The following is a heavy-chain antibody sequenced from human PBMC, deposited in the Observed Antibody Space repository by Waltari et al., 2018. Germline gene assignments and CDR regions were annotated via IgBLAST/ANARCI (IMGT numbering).Heavy chain of an antibody. CDR2: IIPILGIA. V-gene: IGHV1-69*04. CDR3: ARELNDYGDYFDVRPIDY. D-gene: IGHD4-17*01. J-gene: IGHJ4*02. Sequence: QVQLVQSGAEVKKPGSPVQVSCQASGCTLRSYATSWVRLAAGQGLEWMGRIIPILGIANYAQKCQGRVTITADKSTSTAYMELSSLRSEDTAVYYCARELNDYGDYFDVRPIDYWGQGTLVTVSS. CDR1: GCTLRSYA.